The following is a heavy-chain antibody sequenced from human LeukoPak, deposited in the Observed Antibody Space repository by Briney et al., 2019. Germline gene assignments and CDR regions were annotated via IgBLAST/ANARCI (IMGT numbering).Heavy chain of an antibody. Sequence: TGGSLRLSCAASGFTFSSYSMNWVRQAPGKGLEWVSSISSSSSYIYYADSVKGRFTISRDNAKNSLYLQMNSLRAEDTAVYYCAKGYSCSWSNWFDPWGQGTLVTVSS. V-gene: IGHV3-21*01. CDR2: ISSSSSYI. CDR3: AKGYSCSWSNWFDP. D-gene: IGHD6-13*01. CDR1: GFTFSSYS. J-gene: IGHJ5*02.